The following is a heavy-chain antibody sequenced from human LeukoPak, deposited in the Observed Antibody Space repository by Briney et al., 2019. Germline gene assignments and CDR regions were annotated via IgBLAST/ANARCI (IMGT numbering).Heavy chain of an antibody. CDR1: GGSVSSGSYY. CDR3: ARGSGRDGYFDY. J-gene: IGHJ4*02. Sequence: SETLSLTCTVSGGSVSSGSYYWSWIRQPPGRGLEWIGYIYYSGSTNYNPSLKSRVTISVDTSKNQFSLKLSSVTAADTAVYYCARGSGRDGYFDYWGQGTLVTASS. CDR2: IYYSGST. V-gene: IGHV4-61*01. D-gene: IGHD2-15*01.